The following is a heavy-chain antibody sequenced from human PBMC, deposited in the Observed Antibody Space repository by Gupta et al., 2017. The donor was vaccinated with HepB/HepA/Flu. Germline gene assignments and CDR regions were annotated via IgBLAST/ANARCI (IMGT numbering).Heavy chain of an antibody. D-gene: IGHD2-8*01. V-gene: IGHV4-39*01. CDR1: GGSIGTSTYY. CDR3: TRIGHCDNGRCSAINAFDI. Sequence: QLQLQESGPGLVKPSETLSLTCTVSGGSIGTSTYYWDWIRQPPGKGLEWIGAIHYSGFTSYNPSLKSRVTISMDTSNNHFSLRLNHVTAADTAVYYCTRIGHCDNGRCSAINAFDIWGQGTMVTVSS. CDR2: IHYSGFT. J-gene: IGHJ3*02.